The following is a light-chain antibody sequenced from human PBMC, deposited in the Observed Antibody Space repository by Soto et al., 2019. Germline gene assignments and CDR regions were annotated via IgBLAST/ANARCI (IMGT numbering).Light chain of an antibody. CDR3: ATWDDSLSGFMI. CDR1: RSNIGSNY. V-gene: IGLV1-47*01. CDR2: TNN. J-gene: IGLJ2*01. Sequence: QSVLTQPPSASGTPGQRVTISCSGSRSNIGSNYVYWYQQLPGTAPKLLIYTNNQRPSGVPDRFSGSKSGASASLAISGLRSEDEADYYCATWDDSLSGFMIFGGGTKLTVL.